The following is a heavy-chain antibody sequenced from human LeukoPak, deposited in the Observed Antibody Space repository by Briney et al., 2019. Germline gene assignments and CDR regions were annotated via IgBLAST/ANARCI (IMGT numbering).Heavy chain of an antibody. D-gene: IGHD6-13*01. Sequence: SQTLSLTGTVSGGSSSSGDYYWTWIRQPAGKGLEWIGRIFTSGSTRYSPSLKSRVTISLDTSKNQFSLKLSSVIAADTAVYYCARGGRAAGPSYYSYFYMDVWGKGTTVSVSS. CDR3: ARGGRAAGPSYYSYFYMDV. V-gene: IGHV4-61*02. CDR1: GGSSSSGDYY. CDR2: IFTSGST. J-gene: IGHJ6*03.